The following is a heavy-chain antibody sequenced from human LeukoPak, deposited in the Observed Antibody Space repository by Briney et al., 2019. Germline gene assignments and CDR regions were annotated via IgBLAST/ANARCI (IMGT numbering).Heavy chain of an antibody. J-gene: IGHJ3*02. D-gene: IGHD6-13*01. V-gene: IGHV5-51*01. Sequence: PGESLKISCKGSGYSFTSYWIGWVRQMPGKGLEWMGIIYPGDSDTRYSPSFQGQVTISADKSISTAYLQWSSLKASDTAMYYCARRVQGSSRWSDAFDIWGQGTMVTVSS. CDR1: GYSFTSYW. CDR2: IYPGDSDT. CDR3: ARRVQGSSRWSDAFDI.